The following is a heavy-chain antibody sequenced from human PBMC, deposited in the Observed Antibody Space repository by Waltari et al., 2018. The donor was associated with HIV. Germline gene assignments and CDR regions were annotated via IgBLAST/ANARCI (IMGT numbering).Heavy chain of an antibody. CDR3: ARTIGGTYFDN. CDR1: GFAVSNND. CDR2: VGIADDS. Sequence: EVQLVESGGALVKPGWSLRLSCEASGFAVSNNDMHWVRQAPGKGLEWLSVVGIADDSYYSGSVKGRFTISRDDAQNSLYLQMNSLTVADTGVYFCARTIGGTYFDNWGQGTLVTVSS. D-gene: IGHD2-15*01. J-gene: IGHJ4*02. V-gene: IGHV3-13*01.